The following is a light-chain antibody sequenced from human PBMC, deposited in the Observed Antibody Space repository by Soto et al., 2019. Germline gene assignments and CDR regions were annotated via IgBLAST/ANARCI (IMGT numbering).Light chain of an antibody. CDR1: QSVSSTY. Sequence: EIVLTQSPGTLSLSPGERATLFCRASQSVSSTYLAWYQRKPGQAPRLLIYGASSRATGIPDRFSGSGSGTDFTLTISRLEPEDFAVYYCQQYGNLPFTFGQGTRLEIK. V-gene: IGKV3-20*01. J-gene: IGKJ5*01. CDR3: QQYGNLPFT. CDR2: GAS.